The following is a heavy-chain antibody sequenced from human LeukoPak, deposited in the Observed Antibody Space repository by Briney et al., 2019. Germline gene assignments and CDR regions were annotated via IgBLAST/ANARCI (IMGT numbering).Heavy chain of an antibody. J-gene: IGHJ2*01. CDR1: GGSFSGDY. CDR3: TKARGANWYFDL. D-gene: IGHD5-12*01. CDR2: INDSGST. V-gene: IGHV4-34*01. Sequence: SETLSLTRAVYGGSFSGDYLGWIRQPPGKGLEYIGEINDSGSTNYNPSLKSRVTISVDRPRNQVSLKLNSVTAADTAVYFCTKARGANWYFDLWGRGTLVTVSS.